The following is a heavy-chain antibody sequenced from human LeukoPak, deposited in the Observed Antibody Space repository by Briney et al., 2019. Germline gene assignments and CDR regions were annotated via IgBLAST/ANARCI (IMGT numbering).Heavy chain of an antibody. D-gene: IGHD1-26*01. CDR1: GFTFSSYV. J-gene: IGHJ4*02. V-gene: IGHV3-23*01. Sequence: PGGTLRLSCAASGFTFSSYVMSWVRQASGKGLEWVSVISGSSGSTYYADSVKGRFTISRDNAKNSLYLQMNSLRAEDTAVYYCARPSLNTGSYFDYWGQGILVSVSS. CDR2: ISGSSGST. CDR3: ARPSLNTGSYFDY.